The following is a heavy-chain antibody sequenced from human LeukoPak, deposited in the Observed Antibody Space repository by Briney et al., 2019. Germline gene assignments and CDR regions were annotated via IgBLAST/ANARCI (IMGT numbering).Heavy chain of an antibody. CDR1: GFTFSSYG. V-gene: IGHV3-33*01. Sequence: PGGSLRLSCAASGFTFSSYGMHWVRQAPGKGLEWVAVIWYDGSNKYYADSVKGRFTISRDNSKNTLYLQVNSLRAEDTAVYYCARDEDVSSGYSYWGQGTLVTVSS. CDR2: IWYDGSNK. D-gene: IGHD3-22*01. CDR3: ARDEDVSSGYSY. J-gene: IGHJ4*02.